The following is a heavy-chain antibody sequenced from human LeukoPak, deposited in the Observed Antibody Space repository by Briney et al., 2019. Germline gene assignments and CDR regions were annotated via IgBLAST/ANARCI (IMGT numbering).Heavy chain of an antibody. J-gene: IGHJ4*02. CDR1: GFTFSTYW. V-gene: IGHV3-74*01. CDR2: IHSDGGST. D-gene: IGHD5-24*01. CDR3: ATLEMATITSSFFDY. Sequence: GGSLRLSCAASGFTFSTYWMHWVRQAPGKGLVWVSRIHSDGGSTSYADSVMGRFTISRDNAKNTLDLQMNSLRAEDTAVYYCATLEMATITSSFFDYWGQGTLVTVSS.